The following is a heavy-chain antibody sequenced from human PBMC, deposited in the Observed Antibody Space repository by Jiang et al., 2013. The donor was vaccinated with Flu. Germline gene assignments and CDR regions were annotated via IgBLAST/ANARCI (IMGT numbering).Heavy chain of an antibody. V-gene: IGHV4-59*01. CDR1: GGSISSYY. CDR2: IYYSETT. D-gene: IGHD2-15*01. Sequence: PGLVKPSETLSLTCAVSGGSISSYYWSWIRQSPGKGLEWIGYIYYSETTNYNPSLKSRVTISVDTSMTHFSLKLSSVTAADTAVYYCAREGVVAGAFDIWGQGTMVTVSS. J-gene: IGHJ3*02. CDR3: AREGVVAGAFDI.